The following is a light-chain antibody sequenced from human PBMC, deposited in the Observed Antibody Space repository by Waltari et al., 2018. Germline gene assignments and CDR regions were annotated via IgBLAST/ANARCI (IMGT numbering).Light chain of an antibody. V-gene: IGLV2-14*03. CDR1: SNDVGGYNS. J-gene: IGLJ1*01. CDR3: CSYARSNTYV. CDR2: DVT. Sequence: QSALTQPASVSGSPGQSITISCTGTSNDVGGYNSISWYQQHPGKAPKLIIYDVTKRPSGVSDRFSGSKSGNAASLTISGLQAEDEADYYCCSYARSNTYVFGTGTKVTVL.